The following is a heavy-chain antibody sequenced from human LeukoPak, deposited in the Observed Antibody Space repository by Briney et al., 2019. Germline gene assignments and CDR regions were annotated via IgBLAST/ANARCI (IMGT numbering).Heavy chain of an antibody. CDR2: IYSGGST. J-gene: IGHJ4*02. D-gene: IGHD3-10*01. CDR1: GFTVSSNY. V-gene: IGHV3-53*01. CDR3: ARARYYYGSGSYYLSSLDH. Sequence: GGSLRLSCAASGFTVSSNYMSWVRQAPGKGLESVSVIYSGGSTYYADSVKGRFTISRDNSKNTLYLQMNSLRAEDTAVYYCARARYYYGSGSYYLSSLDHWGQGTLVTVSS.